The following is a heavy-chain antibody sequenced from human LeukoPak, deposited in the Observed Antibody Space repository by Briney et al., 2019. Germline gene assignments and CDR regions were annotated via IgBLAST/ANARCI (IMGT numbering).Heavy chain of an antibody. V-gene: IGHV4-61*01. J-gene: IGHJ4*02. D-gene: IGHD3-10*01. CDR2: IYYSGST. CDR3: ARESTFGEFSY. Sequence: SETLSLTCTVSGGSISSSSYYWGWFRQPPGKGLEWIGYIYYSGSTNYNPSLKSRVTISVDTSKNQFPLKLSSVTAADTAVYYCARESTFGEFSYWGQGTLVTVSS. CDR1: GGSISSSSYY.